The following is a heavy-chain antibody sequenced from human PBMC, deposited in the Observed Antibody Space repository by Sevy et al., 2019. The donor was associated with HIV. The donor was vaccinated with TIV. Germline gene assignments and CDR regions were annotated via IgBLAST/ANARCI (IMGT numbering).Heavy chain of an antibody. J-gene: IGHJ4*02. V-gene: IGHV1-2*02. Sequence: ASVKVSCETSGYRFTDYYIHWVRQAHGQGLEWMGWVNPNSDVTKSAEKFQGRVIMTKDTSISTVYMELRGLTFDDTAVYYCARDQEFCSTTTCYSGLDYWGQGSLVTVSS. CDR2: VNPNSDVT. CDR3: ARDQEFCSTTTCYSGLDY. CDR1: GYRFTDYY. D-gene: IGHD2-2*01.